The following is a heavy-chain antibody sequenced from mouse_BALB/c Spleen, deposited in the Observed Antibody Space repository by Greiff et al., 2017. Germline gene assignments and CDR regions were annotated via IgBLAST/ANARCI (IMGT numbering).Heavy chain of an antibody. D-gene: IGHD3-1*01. CDR1: GFSLTSYG. CDR2: IWAGGST. CDR3: ARDRGSSGRFAY. V-gene: IGHV2-9*02. Sequence: VQLQQSGPGLVAPSQSLSITCTVSGFSLTSYGVHWVRQPPGKGLEWLGVIWAGGSTNYNSALMSRLSISKDNSKSQVFLKMNSLQTDDTAMYYCARDRGSSGRFAYWGQGTLVTVSA. J-gene: IGHJ3*01.